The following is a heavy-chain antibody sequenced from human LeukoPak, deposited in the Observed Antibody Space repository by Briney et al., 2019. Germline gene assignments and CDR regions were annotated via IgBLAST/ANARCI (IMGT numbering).Heavy chain of an antibody. V-gene: IGHV1-2*02. CDR1: GYTFTDYY. J-gene: IGHJ4*02. D-gene: IGHD1-26*01. Sequence: ASVTVSCKASGYTFTDYYIHWVRQAPGQGLEWMGWVHPSSGATEYSRRFQGRVTLTRATSISTAYMELSRLTSDDTAVYYCVSMTYSAPSSWDYWGQGTLVTVSS. CDR2: VHPSSGAT. CDR3: VSMTYSAPSSWDY.